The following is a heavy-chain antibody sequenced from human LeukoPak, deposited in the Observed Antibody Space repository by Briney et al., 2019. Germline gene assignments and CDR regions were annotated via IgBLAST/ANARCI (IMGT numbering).Heavy chain of an antibody. Sequence: SETLSLTCTVSGGSISSYYWSWIRQPPGKGLEWIGYIYYSGSTNYNPSLKSRVTISVDTSKNQFSLKLSSVTAADTAVYYCARDLQYYDILTGDLKEDYWGQGTLVTVSS. CDR3: ARDLQYYDILTGDLKEDY. J-gene: IGHJ4*02. CDR2: IYYSGST. CDR1: GGSISSYY. V-gene: IGHV4-59*12. D-gene: IGHD3-9*01.